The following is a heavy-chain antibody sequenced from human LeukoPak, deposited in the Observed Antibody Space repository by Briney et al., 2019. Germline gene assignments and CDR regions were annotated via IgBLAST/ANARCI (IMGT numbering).Heavy chain of an antibody. Sequence: SETLSLTCAVYGGSFRGYYWSWVRQPPGKGLEWIGEIDHSGSTHYNPSLKSRVTISVDRSKNQFSLKLTSVTAADTAVYYCASDFGGHFQHWGQGTLVTVSS. D-gene: IGHD3/OR15-3a*01. CDR3: ASDFGGHFQH. CDR2: IDHSGST. CDR1: GGSFRGYY. V-gene: IGHV4-34*01. J-gene: IGHJ1*01.